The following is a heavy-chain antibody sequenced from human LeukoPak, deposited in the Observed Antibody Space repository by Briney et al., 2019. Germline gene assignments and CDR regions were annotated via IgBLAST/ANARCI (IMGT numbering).Heavy chain of an antibody. CDR1: GFTFSSYW. J-gene: IGHJ6*03. CDR3: AKVRAPRQLWWYYYYMDV. D-gene: IGHD5-18*01. V-gene: IGHV3-7*03. Sequence: PGGSLRLSCAASGFTFSSYWMSWVRQAPGKGLEWVANIKKDGSEKYYVDSVKGRFTISRDSSKNTLFLQMNRLRPEDAAVYYCAKVRAPRQLWWYYYYMDVWGKGTTVTVSS. CDR2: IKKDGSEK.